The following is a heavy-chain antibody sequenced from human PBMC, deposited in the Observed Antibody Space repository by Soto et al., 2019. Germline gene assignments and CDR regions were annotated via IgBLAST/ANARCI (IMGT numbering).Heavy chain of an antibody. Sequence: PGGSLRLSCAASGFTFSSYWMSWVRQAPGKGLEWVANIKQDGSEKYYVDSVKGRFTNSRDNAKNSLYLQMNSLRAEDTAVYYCARDAITIFGVVNSGNDYWGQGTLVTVSS. V-gene: IGHV3-7*01. CDR2: IKQDGSEK. J-gene: IGHJ4*02. CDR3: ARDAITIFGVVNSGNDY. CDR1: GFTFSSYW. D-gene: IGHD3-3*01.